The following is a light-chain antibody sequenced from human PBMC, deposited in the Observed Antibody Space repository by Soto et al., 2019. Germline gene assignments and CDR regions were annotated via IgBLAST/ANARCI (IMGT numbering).Light chain of an antibody. Sequence: QSVLTQPPSASGSPGQSVTISCTGTLSDVDGCNCVSWYQQHPGKAPKLMIYDVAKRPSGVPDRFSGSRSGTTASLTVSGLQAEDEANYYCSSYAGNNVIFGGGTQLTVL. CDR1: LSDVDGCNC. V-gene: IGLV2-8*01. CDR2: DVA. CDR3: SSYAGNNVI. J-gene: IGLJ2*01.